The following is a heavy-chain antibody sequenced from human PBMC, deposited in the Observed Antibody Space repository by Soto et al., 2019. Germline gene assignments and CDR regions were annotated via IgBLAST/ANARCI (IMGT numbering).Heavy chain of an antibody. Sequence: SETLSLTCTVSGGSVSIGSHYWSWIRQPPGKGLEWIAYIYHSGSTDYNPSLKSRVTISVDLSRNQFSLRLDSVTAADTAVYYCARVRSDDLNCFDALELWGQGKIVTVSS. J-gene: IGHJ3*01. CDR2: IYHSGST. CDR1: GGSVSIGSHY. D-gene: IGHD1-1*01. V-gene: IGHV4-61*01. CDR3: ARVRSDDLNCFDALEL.